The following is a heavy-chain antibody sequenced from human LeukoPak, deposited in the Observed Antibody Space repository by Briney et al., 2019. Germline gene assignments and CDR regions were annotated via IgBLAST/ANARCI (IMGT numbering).Heavy chain of an antibody. CDR1: GGSISSITYY. CDR3: ARLYGNYQNYFDY. D-gene: IGHD1-7*01. J-gene: IGHJ4*02. Sequence: PSETLSLTCTVSGGSISSITYYWGWIRQPPGRGLEWVGHMYYRGNTFYNPSLKSRVTISVDTSKNQFSLKLRSVTAADTAVYYCARLYGNYQNYFDYWGQGTLVTVSS. V-gene: IGHV4-39*07. CDR2: MYYRGNT.